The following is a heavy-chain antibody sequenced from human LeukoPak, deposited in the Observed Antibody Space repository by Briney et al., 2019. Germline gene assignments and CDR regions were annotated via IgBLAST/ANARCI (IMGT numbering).Heavy chain of an antibody. Sequence: SETLSLTCAVYGESFSSYYWSWIRQPPGKGLEWIGEINHSGSTNYNPSLKSRVIISVDTSKNQFSLKLSSVTAADTAVYYCARVDYRDYSKDFDYWGRGTLVTVSS. J-gene: IGHJ4*02. D-gene: IGHD4-17*01. CDR1: GESFSSYY. CDR3: ARVDYRDYSKDFDY. CDR2: INHSGST. V-gene: IGHV4-34*01.